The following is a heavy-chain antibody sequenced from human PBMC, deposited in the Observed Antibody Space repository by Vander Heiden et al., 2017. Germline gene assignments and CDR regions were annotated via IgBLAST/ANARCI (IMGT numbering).Heavy chain of an antibody. V-gene: IGHV3-33*01. Sequence: QLQLLESGGGVVQPGRSLRLSCAASGFTFSGDGMHWVRQAPGKGLEWVAVIWYDGSNKYYANSVKGRFTISRENSKNTLYLQMNSLRAEDTAVYYCARDGYSIPLDYWGQGTLVTVSS. J-gene: IGHJ4*02. CDR2: IWYDGSNK. CDR3: ARDGYSIPLDY. CDR1: GFTFSGDG. D-gene: IGHD6-13*01.